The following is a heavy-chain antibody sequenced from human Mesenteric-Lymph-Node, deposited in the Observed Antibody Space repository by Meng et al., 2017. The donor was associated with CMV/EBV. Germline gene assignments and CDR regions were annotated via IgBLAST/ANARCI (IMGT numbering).Heavy chain of an antibody. J-gene: IGHJ5*02. CDR2: IYYSGST. V-gene: IGHV4-59*01. Sequence: SETLSLTCTVSGGSISSYYWSWIRQPPGKGLEWIGYIYYSGSTNYNPSLKSRVTISVDTSKNQFSLKLSSVTAADTAVYYCARALWEQLPFGPWGQGTLVNVSS. D-gene: IGHD6-6*01. CDR1: GGSISSYY. CDR3: ARALWEQLPFGP.